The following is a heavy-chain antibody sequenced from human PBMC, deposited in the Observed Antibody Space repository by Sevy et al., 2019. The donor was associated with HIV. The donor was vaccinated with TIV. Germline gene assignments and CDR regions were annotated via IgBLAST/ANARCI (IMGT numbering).Heavy chain of an antibody. CDR3: ARAIGIGPSQH. CDR2: IYYSGST. V-gene: IGHV4-39*01. D-gene: IGHD2-2*02. CDR1: GGSISSSGYY. J-gene: IGHJ1*01. Sequence: SETLSLTCTVSGGSISSSGYYWGWIRQPPGKGLEWIGSIYYSGSTYYNPSLKSRVTISVDTSKNQFSLKLSSVTAADTAVYYCARAIGIGPSQHWGKGTLVTVSS.